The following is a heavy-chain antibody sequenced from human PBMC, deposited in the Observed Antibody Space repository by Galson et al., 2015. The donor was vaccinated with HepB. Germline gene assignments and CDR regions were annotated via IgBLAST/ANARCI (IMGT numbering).Heavy chain of an antibody. D-gene: IGHD6-13*01. CDR3: AKESPYSSSWYEGTFDY. J-gene: IGHJ4*02. CDR2: ISWDDGST. Sequence: SLRLSCAASGFTFDDYTMHWVRQAPGKGLEWVSLISWDDGSTYSADSVKCRFTISRDNSKNSLYLQMNSLRTEDTALYHCAKESPYSSSWYEGTFDYWGQGTLVTVSS. V-gene: IGHV3-43*01. CDR1: GFTFDDYT.